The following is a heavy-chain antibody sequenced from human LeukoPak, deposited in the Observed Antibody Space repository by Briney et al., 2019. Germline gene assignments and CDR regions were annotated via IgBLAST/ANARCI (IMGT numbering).Heavy chain of an antibody. CDR3: AKTPPHSSGWYLGGGYFDY. J-gene: IGHJ4*02. V-gene: IGHV3-30*04. D-gene: IGHD6-19*01. Sequence: GRSLRLSCAASGFTFSSYAMHWVRQAPGKGLEWVAVISYDGNNKYYADSVKGRFTISRDNSKNTLYLQMNSLRAEDTAVYYCAKTPPHSSGWYLGGGYFDYWGQGTLVTASS. CDR1: GFTFSSYA. CDR2: ISYDGNNK.